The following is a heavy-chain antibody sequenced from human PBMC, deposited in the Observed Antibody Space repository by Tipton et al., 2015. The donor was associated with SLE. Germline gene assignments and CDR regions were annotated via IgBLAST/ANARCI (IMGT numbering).Heavy chain of an antibody. CDR3: ARLIRDWYFDL. CDR2: IYPGDSHT. J-gene: IGHJ2*01. Sequence: QSGAEVKKPGESVKISCKTSGYSFTNYEIGWVRQMPGKGLEWIGIIYPGDSHTTYSPSFEGQVTISADKSSSTAYLQWSSLKASDSAMYFCARLIRDWYFDLWGRGTLVTVSS. V-gene: IGHV5-51*03. CDR1: GYSFTNYE. D-gene: IGHD3-16*01.